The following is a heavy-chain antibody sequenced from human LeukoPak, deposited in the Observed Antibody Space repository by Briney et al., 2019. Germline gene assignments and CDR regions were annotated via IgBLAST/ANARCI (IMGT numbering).Heavy chain of an antibody. Sequence: GASVKVSCKASSYTFTSYGISWVRQAPGQGLEWMGIINPRGGSASYAQKFQGRVTMTRDTSTSTFYLELSSLRSEDTAVYYCARSYDSSGYHFFDYWGQGTLVTVSS. V-gene: IGHV1-46*01. J-gene: IGHJ4*02. CDR2: INPRGGSA. CDR1: SYTFTSYG. D-gene: IGHD3-22*01. CDR3: ARSYDSSGYHFFDY.